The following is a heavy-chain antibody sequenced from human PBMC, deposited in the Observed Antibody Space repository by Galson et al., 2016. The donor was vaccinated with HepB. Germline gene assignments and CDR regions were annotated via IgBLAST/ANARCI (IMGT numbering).Heavy chain of an antibody. D-gene: IGHD2-15*01. CDR3: ARSAVVGPILFNY. CDR2: SSSTGST. V-gene: IGHV4-61*01. J-gene: IGHJ4*02. Sequence: ETLSLTCTVSGGSVDSRSHSWNWIRQSPGKGLEWIGHSSSTGSTNYTPSLKSRVTISVDTSKDQFSLRLSFVTAADTALYYCARSAVVGPILFNYWGQGILVIVSS. CDR1: GGSVDSRSHS.